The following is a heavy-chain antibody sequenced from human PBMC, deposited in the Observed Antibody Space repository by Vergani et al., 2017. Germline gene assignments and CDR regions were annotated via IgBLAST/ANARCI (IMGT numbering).Heavy chain of an antibody. CDR1: GFTFIMHA. CDR3: VKSHRYCSRPTCPYFFDT. D-gene: IGHD2-15*01. V-gene: IGHV3-23*01. Sequence: EVQLLESGGDLVQPGGSLRLSCAASGFTFIMHAMSWVRQAPGKGLEWVSTLSASDRRTHYADSVKGRFSISRDNSKNTLFLQMTSLKVDDTAVYYCVKSHRYCSRPTCPYFFDTWGQGTLVTVSS. CDR2: LSASDRRT. J-gene: IGHJ4*02.